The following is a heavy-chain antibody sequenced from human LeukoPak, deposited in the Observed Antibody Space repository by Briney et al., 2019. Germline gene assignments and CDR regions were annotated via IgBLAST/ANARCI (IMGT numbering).Heavy chain of an antibody. CDR1: GFTFSSYA. J-gene: IGHJ3*02. Sequence: GSLRLSCAASGFTFSSYAMSWVRQAPGKGLEWVSAISGSGGSAYYAAPVKGRFTISRDDSKNTLYLQMNSLKTEDTAVYYCTTDWAYCGGEGCAFDIWGQGTMVTVSS. CDR2: ISGSGGSA. CDR3: TTDWAYCGGEGCAFDI. D-gene: IGHD2-21*01. V-gene: IGHV3-23*01.